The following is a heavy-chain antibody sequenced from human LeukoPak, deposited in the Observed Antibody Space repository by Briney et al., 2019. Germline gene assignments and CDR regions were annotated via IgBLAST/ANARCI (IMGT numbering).Heavy chain of an antibody. J-gene: IGHJ3*02. Sequence: SETLSLTCTVSGGSISSYYWSWIRQPPGKGLEWIGYIYYSGSTNYNPSLKSRVTISVDTSKNQFSLKLSSVTAADTAVYYCARDIVATLGALDIWGQGTMVTVSS. CDR2: IYYSGST. V-gene: IGHV4-59*01. D-gene: IGHD5-12*01. CDR1: GGSISSYY. CDR3: ARDIVATLGALDI.